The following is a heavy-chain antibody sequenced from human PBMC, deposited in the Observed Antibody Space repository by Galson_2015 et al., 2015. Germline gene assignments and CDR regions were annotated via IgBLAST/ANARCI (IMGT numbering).Heavy chain of an antibody. Sequence: SVKVSCKASGYTFTSYYMHWVRQAPGQGLEWMGIINPSGGSTSYAQKFQGRVTMTRDTSTSTVYMELSSLRSEDTAVYYCASYEDSSGYGPWGGFDPWGQGTLVTVSS. CDR2: INPSGGST. CDR3: ASYEDSSGYGPWGGFDP. J-gene: IGHJ5*02. D-gene: IGHD3-22*01. CDR1: GYTFTSYY. V-gene: IGHV1-46*01.